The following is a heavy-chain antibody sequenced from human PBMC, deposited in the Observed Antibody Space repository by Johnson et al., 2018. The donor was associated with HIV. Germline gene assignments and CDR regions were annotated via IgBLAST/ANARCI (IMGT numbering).Heavy chain of an antibody. Sequence: VQLVESGGGLIQPGGSRRLSCAASGFTVSSNYMSWVRQAPGKGLEWVSVIYSGGSTYYADSVRGRLTISRDNSKNTVYLQMNSLRAEDTAVYYCAKDVGNFWPDAFDIWGQGTMVTVSS. D-gene: IGHD1-26*01. V-gene: IGHV3-66*03. CDR3: AKDVGNFWPDAFDI. CDR2: IYSGGST. CDR1: GFTVSSNY. J-gene: IGHJ3*02.